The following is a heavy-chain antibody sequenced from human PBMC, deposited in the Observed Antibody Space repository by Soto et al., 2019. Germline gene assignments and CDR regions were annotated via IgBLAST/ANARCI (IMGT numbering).Heavy chain of an antibody. Sequence: PGGSLRLSCAASGFTFSSYGMHWVRQAPGKGLEWVAVISYDGSNKYYADSVKGRFTISRDNSKNTLYLQMNSLRAEDTAVYYCAKDLGRPSIAVAGTGWGQGTLVTVSS. V-gene: IGHV3-30*18. J-gene: IGHJ4*02. CDR2: ISYDGSNK. CDR1: GFTFSSYG. D-gene: IGHD6-19*01. CDR3: AKDLGRPSIAVAGTG.